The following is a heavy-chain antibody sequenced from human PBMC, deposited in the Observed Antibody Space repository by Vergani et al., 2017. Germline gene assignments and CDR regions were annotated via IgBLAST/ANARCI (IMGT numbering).Heavy chain of an antibody. CDR2: IYYSGST. V-gene: IGHV4-39*01. D-gene: IGHD2-15*01. J-gene: IGHJ4*02. Sequence: QLQLQESGPGLVKPSETLSLTCTVSGGSISSSSYYWGWIRQPPGKGLEWIGSIYYSGSTYYNPSLKSRVTISVDTSKNQFSLKLSSVTAADTAVYYCARGCSGGSCYWYYFDYWGQGTLVTVSS. CDR3: ARGCSGGSCYWYYFDY. CDR1: GGSISSSSYY.